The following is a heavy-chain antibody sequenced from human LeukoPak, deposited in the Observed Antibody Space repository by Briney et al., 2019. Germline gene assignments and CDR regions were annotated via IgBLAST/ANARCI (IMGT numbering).Heavy chain of an antibody. CDR3: ARWGYYGSGSPFDY. V-gene: IGHV4-39*01. Sequence: SETLSLTXTVSGGSISSSSYYWGWIRQPPGKGLEWIGSIYYSGSTYYNPSLKSRVTISVDTSKNQFSLKLSSVTAADTAVYYCARWGYYGSGSPFDYWGQGTLVTVSP. J-gene: IGHJ4*02. CDR2: IYYSGST. D-gene: IGHD3-10*01. CDR1: GGSISSSSYY.